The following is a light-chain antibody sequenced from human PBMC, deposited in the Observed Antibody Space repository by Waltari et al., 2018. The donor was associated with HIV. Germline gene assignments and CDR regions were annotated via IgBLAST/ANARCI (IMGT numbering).Light chain of an antibody. Sequence: QSVLTQPPSASGTPGQRVTISCSGSSPNIGSQYVYWYQQLPGTAPKLLIYRNNQRPSGVPDRFSGSKSGTSASLAISGLRSEDEADYYCAAWDDSLLFGGGTKLTVL. CDR3: AAWDDSLL. CDR2: RNN. CDR1: SPNIGSQY. V-gene: IGLV1-47*01. J-gene: IGLJ2*01.